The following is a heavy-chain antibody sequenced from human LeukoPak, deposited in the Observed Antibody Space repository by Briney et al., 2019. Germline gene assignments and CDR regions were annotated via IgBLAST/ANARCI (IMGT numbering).Heavy chain of an antibody. V-gene: IGHV4-4*07. Sequence: SETLTLSCTVSGGSISRYYWSWLRQPAGKGLEWIGRIYTSGSTNYNPSLKSRVTMSVDTSKNQFSLKLSSVTAADTAVYYCAREVRAYSSSWYVFDYWGQGTLVTVSS. D-gene: IGHD6-13*01. J-gene: IGHJ4*02. CDR1: GGSISRYY. CDR3: AREVRAYSSSWYVFDY. CDR2: IYTSGST.